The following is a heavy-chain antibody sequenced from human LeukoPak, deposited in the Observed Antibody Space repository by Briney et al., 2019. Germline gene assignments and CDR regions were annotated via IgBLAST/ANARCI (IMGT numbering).Heavy chain of an antibody. Sequence: PSGTLSLTCAVSGGSISSYYWSWVRQPPGKGLEWIGYIYYSGSTDYNPSLKSRVRTSVDTSKKQFSLKLSSVTAADTAVYYCARAPRGVVVKSDAFDIWGQGTMVTVSS. V-gene: IGHV4-59*01. D-gene: IGHD2-15*01. CDR3: ARAPRGVVVKSDAFDI. J-gene: IGHJ3*02. CDR1: GGSISSYY. CDR2: IYYSGST.